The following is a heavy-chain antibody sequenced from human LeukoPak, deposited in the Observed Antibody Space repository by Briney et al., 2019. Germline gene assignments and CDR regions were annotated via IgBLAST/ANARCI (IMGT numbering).Heavy chain of an antibody. V-gene: IGHV3-23*01. CDR3: AKDGKRTLTGYLHDAFDI. Sequence: SGGSTYYADSVKGRFTISRDNSKNTLYLQMNSLRAEDTAVYYCAKDGKRTLTGYLHDAFDIWGQGTMVTVSS. CDR2: SGGST. D-gene: IGHD3-9*01. J-gene: IGHJ3*02.